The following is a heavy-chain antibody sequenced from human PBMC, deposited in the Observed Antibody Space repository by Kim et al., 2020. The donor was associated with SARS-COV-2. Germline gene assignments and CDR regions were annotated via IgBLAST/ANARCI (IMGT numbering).Heavy chain of an antibody. V-gene: IGHV4-39*01. CDR1: GGSISSSSYY. Sequence: SETLSLTCTVSGGSISSSSYYWGWIRQPPGKGLEWIGSIYYSGSTYYNPSLKSRVTISVDTSKNQFSLKLSSVTAADTAVYYCASPMVRGARIDYWGQGTLVTVSS. CDR2: IYYSGST. J-gene: IGHJ4*02. D-gene: IGHD3-10*01. CDR3: ASPMVRGARIDY.